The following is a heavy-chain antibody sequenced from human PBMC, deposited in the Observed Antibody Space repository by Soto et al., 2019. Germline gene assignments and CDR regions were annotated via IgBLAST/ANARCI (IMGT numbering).Heavy chain of an antibody. CDR2: ISYDGSNK. CDR1: GFTFSSYA. CDR3: ARDYDFWSASMDV. Sequence: VGSLRLSCAASGFTFSSYAMHWVRQAPGKGLEWVAVISYDGSNKYYADSVKGRFTISRDNSKNTLYLQMNSLRAEDTAVYYCARDYDFWSASMDVWGQGTTVTVSS. D-gene: IGHD3-3*01. J-gene: IGHJ6*02. V-gene: IGHV3-30-3*01.